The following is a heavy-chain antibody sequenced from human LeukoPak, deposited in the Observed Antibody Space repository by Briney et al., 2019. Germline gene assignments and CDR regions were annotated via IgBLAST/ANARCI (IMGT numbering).Heavy chain of an antibody. J-gene: IGHJ4*02. CDR1: GYSISSGYY. V-gene: IGHV4-38-2*02. CDR2: IYHSGNT. D-gene: IGHD6-19*01. CDR3: ARGGGWSPYYFDY. Sequence: SETLSLTCTVSGYSISSGYYWGWIRQPPGKGLEWIVSIYHSGNTNYNPSLKSRVTISVDTSKNQFSLKLRSVTAADTAVYYCARGGGWSPYYFDYWGQGTLVTVSS.